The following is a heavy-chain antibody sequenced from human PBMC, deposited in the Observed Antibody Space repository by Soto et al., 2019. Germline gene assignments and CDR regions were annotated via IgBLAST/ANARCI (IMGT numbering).Heavy chain of an antibody. CDR2: INPIGGST. V-gene: IGHV1-46*01. Sequence: GASVQVSFKACGYTFTSYHVHWVRQAPGQGLEWMGMINPIGGSTNYAQKFQGRVTMTRDTSTSTVYMELSSLRSEDTAVYYCARALNYCDPLDIWGQGTMVTVSS. CDR3: ARALNYCDPLDI. D-gene: IGHD1-7*01. CDR1: GYTFTSYH. J-gene: IGHJ3*02.